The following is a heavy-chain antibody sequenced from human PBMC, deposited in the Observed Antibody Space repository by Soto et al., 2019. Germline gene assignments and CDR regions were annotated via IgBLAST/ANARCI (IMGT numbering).Heavy chain of an antibody. J-gene: IGHJ3*02. D-gene: IGHD5-18*01. CDR1: GYTFTDYY. Sequence: ASVKVSCKTSGYTFTDYYTHWVRQAPGQGLEWMGWMNPKSGGAYFAQKFQGRVTLTRDTSIGTAYIEVNSLTSDDTAVYFCTRENIENSDGLYDAFDIWGQGITVTVSS. CDR3: TRENIENSDGLYDAFDI. V-gene: IGHV1-2*02. CDR2: MNPKSGGA.